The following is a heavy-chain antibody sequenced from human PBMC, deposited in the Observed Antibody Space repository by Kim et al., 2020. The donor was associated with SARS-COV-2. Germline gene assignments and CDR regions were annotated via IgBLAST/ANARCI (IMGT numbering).Heavy chain of an antibody. V-gene: IGHV4-34*01. J-gene: IGHJ3*02. D-gene: IGHD2-21*01. Sequence: SETLSLTCAVYGGSFSGYYWSWIRQPPGKGLEWIGEINHSGSTNYNPSLKSRVTISVDTSKNQFSLKLSSVTAADTTVYYCARFTRVGGRYAFEIWGQGT. CDR2: INHSGST. CDR3: ARFTRVGGRYAFEI. CDR1: GGSFSGYY.